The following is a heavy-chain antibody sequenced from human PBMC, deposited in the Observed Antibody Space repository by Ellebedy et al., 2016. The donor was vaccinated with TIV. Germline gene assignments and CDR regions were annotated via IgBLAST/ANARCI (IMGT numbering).Heavy chain of an antibody. D-gene: IGHD4-17*01. V-gene: IGHV4-34*01. CDR3: ARDEGMTTSDY. Sequence: SETLSLTXAVYGGSFSGYYWSWIRQPPGKGLEWIGEINHSGSTNYNPSLKSRVTISVDTSKNQFSLKLSSVTAADTAVYYCARDEGMTTSDYWGQGTLVTVSS. J-gene: IGHJ4*02. CDR2: INHSGST. CDR1: GGSFSGYY.